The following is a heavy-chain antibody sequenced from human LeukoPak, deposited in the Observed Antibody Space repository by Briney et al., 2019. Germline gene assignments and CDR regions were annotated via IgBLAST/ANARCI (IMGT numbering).Heavy chain of an antibody. V-gene: IGHV3-48*02. J-gene: IGHJ6*02. D-gene: IGHD6-25*01. Sequence: PGGSLRLSCAASGFTFSSYSINWVRQAPGKGLEWVSYISSSSRTIYHADSVKGRFTTSRDNAKNSLFLQMNSLRDEDTAVYYCARHGAASLYSYGLDVWGQGTTVTVSS. CDR2: ISSSSRTI. CDR1: GFTFSSYS. CDR3: ARHGAASLYSYGLDV.